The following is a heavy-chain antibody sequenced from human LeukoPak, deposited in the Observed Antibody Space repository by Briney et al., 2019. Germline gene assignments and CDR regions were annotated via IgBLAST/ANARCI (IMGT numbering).Heavy chain of an antibody. D-gene: IGHD3-22*01. J-gene: IGHJ4*02. Sequence: ASVKVSCKASGSTFSSYAISWVRQAPGQGLEWMGRIIPMFGTADYAQKFQGRVTITADESTTTAYMELSSLRSEDTAIYYCARAMGPYYYESSVNYWGQGTLVTVSS. CDR3: ARAMGPYYYESSVNY. CDR2: IIPMFGTA. CDR1: GSTFSSYA. V-gene: IGHV1-69*13.